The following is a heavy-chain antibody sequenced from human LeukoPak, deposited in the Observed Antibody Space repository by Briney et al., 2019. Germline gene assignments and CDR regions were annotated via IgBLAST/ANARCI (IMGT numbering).Heavy chain of an antibody. V-gene: IGHV3-30*01. D-gene: IGHD3-10*01. CDR2: ISYDGDDQ. CDR1: GFTFSSYS. Sequence: GGSVRLSCAVSGFTFSSYSMHWVRQAPGKGLDCVAVISYDGDDQYYADSVKGRFTISRDKSRSTLFLQMNSLRPEDTAVYYCARAPSMLRGVDITWGWYLDLWGRGTLVTVSS. CDR3: ARAPSMLRGVDITWGWYLDL. J-gene: IGHJ2*01.